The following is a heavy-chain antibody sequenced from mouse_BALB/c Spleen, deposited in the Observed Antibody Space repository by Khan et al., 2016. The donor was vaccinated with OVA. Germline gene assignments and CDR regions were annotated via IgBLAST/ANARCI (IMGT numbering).Heavy chain of an antibody. Sequence: EVELVESGGDLVKPGGSLKLSCVASGFTFSSYSMSWVRQTPDKRLEWVATISSGGDYTYYPDSVKGRFTISRDTAKNTLYLQMSSLKSEDTAMCKDADHCAGSFAYWGQGTLVTVSA. V-gene: IGHV5-6*01. D-gene: IGHD4-1*01. CDR2: ISSGGDYT. J-gene: IGHJ3*01. CDR3: ADHCAGSFAY. CDR1: GFTFSSYS.